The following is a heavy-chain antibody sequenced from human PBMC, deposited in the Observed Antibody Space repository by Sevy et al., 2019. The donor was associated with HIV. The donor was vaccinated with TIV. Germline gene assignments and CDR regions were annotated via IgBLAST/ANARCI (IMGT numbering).Heavy chain of an antibody. CDR2: IWFDGCKK. J-gene: IGHJ4*02. V-gene: IGHV3-33*01. CDR3: ARASSSLDY. CDR1: GFTFSSHG. D-gene: IGHD3-10*01. Sequence: GGSLRLSCAASGFTFSSHGMHWVRQAPGKGLEWMAVIWFDGCKKYYADSVQGRFTISRDNSKNTLYLQMNSLRTEDTAVYYCARASSSLDYWGQGTLVTVSS.